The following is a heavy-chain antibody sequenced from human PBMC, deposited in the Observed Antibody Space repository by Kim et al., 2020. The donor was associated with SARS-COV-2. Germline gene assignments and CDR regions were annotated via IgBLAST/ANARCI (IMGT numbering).Heavy chain of an antibody. CDR3: AKDLNVGY. D-gene: IGHD1-26*01. CDR1: GFTFSSYT. V-gene: IGHV3-23*01. J-gene: IGHJ4*02. Sequence: GGSLRLSCAASGFTFSSYTMTWVRQAPGKGLEWVSTISGSGVGTYYADSVKGRFTISRDNSKNTLYLQMNSLRAEDTAVYYCAKDLNVGYWGQGTLVTVS. CDR2: ISGSGVGT.